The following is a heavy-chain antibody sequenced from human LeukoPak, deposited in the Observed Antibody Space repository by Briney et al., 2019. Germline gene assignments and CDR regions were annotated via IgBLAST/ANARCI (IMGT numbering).Heavy chain of an antibody. CDR3: AKLPQYYYDSSGYYYRGNAFDI. V-gene: IGHV3-30-3*02. Sequence: GGSLRLSCAASGFTFSSYAMHWVRQAPGKGLEWVAVISYDGSNKYYADSVKGRSTISRDNSKNTLYLQMNSLRAEDTAVYYCAKLPQYYYDSSGYYYRGNAFDIWGQGTMVTVSS. CDR2: ISYDGSNK. J-gene: IGHJ3*02. D-gene: IGHD3-22*01. CDR1: GFTFSSYA.